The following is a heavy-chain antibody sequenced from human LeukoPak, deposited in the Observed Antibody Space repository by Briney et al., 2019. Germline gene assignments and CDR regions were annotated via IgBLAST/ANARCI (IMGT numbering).Heavy chain of an antibody. J-gene: IGHJ4*02. V-gene: IGHV3-48*03. CDR1: GFTFSSYE. Sequence: GGSLRLSCAASGFTFSSYEMNWARQAPGKGLEWVSSISSRGGTIYYADSVKGRFTISRDNAKNSVYLQMNSLRAEDTAFYYCARVGVLSSSWLLYWGQGTLVTVSS. D-gene: IGHD6-13*01. CDR3: ARVGVLSSSWLLY. CDR2: ISSRGGTI.